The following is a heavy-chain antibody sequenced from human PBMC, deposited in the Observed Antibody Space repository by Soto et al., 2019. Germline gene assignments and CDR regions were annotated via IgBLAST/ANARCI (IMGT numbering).Heavy chain of an antibody. J-gene: IGHJ6*02. D-gene: IGHD4-4*01. CDR1: GGTFSSYA. V-gene: IGHV1-69*01. CDR2: IIPIFGTA. CDR3: ARGPMPTVPPDYYYGMDV. Sequence: QVQLVQSGAEVKKPGSSVKVSCKASGGTFSSYAISWVRQAPGQGLEWMGGIIPIFGTANYAQQFQGRVTITADESTSTADMELSSLRSEDTAVYYCARGPMPTVPPDYYYGMDVWSQGTTVTVSS.